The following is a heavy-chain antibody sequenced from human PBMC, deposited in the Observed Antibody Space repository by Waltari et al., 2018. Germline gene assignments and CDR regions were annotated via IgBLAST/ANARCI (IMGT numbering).Heavy chain of an antibody. V-gene: IGHV1-24*01. J-gene: IGHJ4*02. D-gene: IGHD3-16*01. Sequence: QVQPEQSGAEVKKPGASVKVSCKVVGYTLTELSMHWVRQAPGKGLGWMGGFDPEDGEAVFAQKFQGRLTLTEDTPANTAYMELTSLTSEDTAVYYCASGLIIQGRFRLGYWGQGTLVTVSA. CDR2: FDPEDGEA. CDR3: ASGLIIQGRFRLGY. CDR1: GYTLTELS.